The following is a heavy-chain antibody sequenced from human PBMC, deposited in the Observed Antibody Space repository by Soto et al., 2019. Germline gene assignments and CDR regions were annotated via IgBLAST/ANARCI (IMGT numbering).Heavy chain of an antibody. J-gene: IGHJ4*02. CDR1: GGSVTSDEDY. Sequence: SETLSLTCTVSGGSVTSDEDYWSWIRQSPGKGLEWIGHISNSGSTGYNPSLKTRLSMSVDRSKNQFTLRLTSVTAADTAVYFCATESGSTYGYFDYWGQGTQVTVS. V-gene: IGHV4-30-4*01. CDR2: ISNSGST. CDR3: ATESGSTYGYFDY. D-gene: IGHD4-17*01.